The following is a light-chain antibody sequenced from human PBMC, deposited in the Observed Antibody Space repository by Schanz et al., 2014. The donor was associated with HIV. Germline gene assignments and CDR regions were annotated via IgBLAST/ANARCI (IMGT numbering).Light chain of an antibody. V-gene: IGKV3D-15*01. CDR3: QQYNKWLRT. CDR2: ATS. Sequence: DIVLTQSPGTLSLSPGGRATLSCGASQRLSSSYLAWYQQKRDQPPRLVIYATSTRAAGIPDRFSGSESGTEFTLTISSLQSEDFAVYYCQQYNKWLRTFGQGTKVEIK. J-gene: IGKJ1*01. CDR1: QRLSSSY.